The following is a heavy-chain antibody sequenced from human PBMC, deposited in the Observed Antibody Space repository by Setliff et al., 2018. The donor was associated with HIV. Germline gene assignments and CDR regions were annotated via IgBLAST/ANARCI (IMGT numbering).Heavy chain of an antibody. D-gene: IGHD1-1*01. Sequence: TSETLSLTCAVYGGSFSGYYWNWIRQPPGKGLEWIGDINHSGSTNYNSSFKSRVTIPVDTSKNHFSLKLRSVTAADTAVYYCAQLGMVDDFDYWGQGTLVTVSS. CDR3: AQLGMVDDFDY. J-gene: IGHJ4*02. CDR2: INHSGST. V-gene: IGHV4-34*01. CDR1: GGSFSGYY.